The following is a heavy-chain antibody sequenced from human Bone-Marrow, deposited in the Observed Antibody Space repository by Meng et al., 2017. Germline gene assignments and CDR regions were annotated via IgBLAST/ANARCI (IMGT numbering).Heavy chain of an antibody. V-gene: IGHV4-4*02. CDR2: IHQDGYT. J-gene: IGHJ4*02. CDR3: ARLGPPIAAGDPFDY. CDR1: SVSISSTNW. D-gene: IGHD6-13*01. Sequence: QVQLQESGPGLVKPSGTLSLTCAVASVSISSTNWWGWVRQPPGKGLEWIGEIHQDGYTNYSPSLKNRVTISVDKSRNQFPLKLNSVTAADTAVYYCARLGPPIAAGDPFDYWGQGTLVTVSS.